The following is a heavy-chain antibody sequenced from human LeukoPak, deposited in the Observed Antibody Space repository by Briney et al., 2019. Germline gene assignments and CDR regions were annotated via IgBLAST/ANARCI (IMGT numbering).Heavy chain of an antibody. V-gene: IGHV3-21*01. Sequence: GGSLRLSCAASGFTFSSYSMNWVRQAPGKGLEWVSSISSSSSYIYYADSVKGRFTISRDNAKNSLYLQMNSLRAEGTAVYYCARDKSRTMVRGVIRTYYFDYWGQGTLVTVSS. CDR3: ARDKSRTMVRGVIRTYYFDY. J-gene: IGHJ4*02. CDR1: GFTFSSYS. D-gene: IGHD3-10*01. CDR2: ISSSSSYI.